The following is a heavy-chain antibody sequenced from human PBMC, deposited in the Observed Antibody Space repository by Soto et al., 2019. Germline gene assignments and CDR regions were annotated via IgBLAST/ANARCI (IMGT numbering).Heavy chain of an antibody. V-gene: IGHV3-23*01. Sequence: QAGGALRVSCAASGFTCSSYAMTWVRQAPGKGLEWVSGISGSGDSTYYADSVKGRFTISRDDFKNRLFLQMDSLRAEDTALYYCARDWGSDYGGLLDSWGQGTLVTVSS. CDR2: ISGSGDST. D-gene: IGHD4-17*01. CDR1: GFTCSSYA. J-gene: IGHJ4*02. CDR3: ARDWGSDYGGLLDS.